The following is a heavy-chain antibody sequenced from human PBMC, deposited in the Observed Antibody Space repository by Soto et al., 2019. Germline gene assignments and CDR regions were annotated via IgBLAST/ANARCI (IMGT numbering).Heavy chain of an antibody. Sequence: QVQLVQSGAEVKKPGSSVKVSCKASGGTFSSYAISWVRQAPGQGLEWMGGIIPIFGTANYAQKIQGRVTITADESKSTAYMELSSLRSEDTAVYYCARRGAAMEHYYYGMDVWGQGTTVTVSS. CDR2: IIPIFGTA. V-gene: IGHV1-69*01. D-gene: IGHD5-18*01. J-gene: IGHJ6*02. CDR1: GGTFSSYA. CDR3: ARRGAAMEHYYYGMDV.